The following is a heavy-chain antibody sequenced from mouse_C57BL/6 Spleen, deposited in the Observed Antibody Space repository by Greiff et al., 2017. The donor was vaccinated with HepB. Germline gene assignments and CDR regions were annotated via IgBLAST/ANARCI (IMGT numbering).Heavy chain of an antibody. D-gene: IGHD3-3*01. J-gene: IGHJ1*03. CDR2: IYPRSGNT. CDR1: GYTFTSYG. Sequence: QVQLQQSGAELARPGASVKLSCKASGYTFTSYGISWVKQRTGQGLEWIGEIYPRSGNTYYNEKFKGKATLTADKSSSTAYMELRSLTSEDSAVYFCARYGAGTGDFDVWGTGTTVTVSS. V-gene: IGHV1-81*01. CDR3: ARYGAGTGDFDV.